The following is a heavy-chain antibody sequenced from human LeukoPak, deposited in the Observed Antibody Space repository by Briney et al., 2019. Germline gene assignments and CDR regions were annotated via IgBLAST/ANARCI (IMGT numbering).Heavy chain of an antibody. CDR3: ARAVRTYDSSGDYLDAFDI. Sequence: GGSLRLSCAASGFTFSTYWVHWVRQDPGKGLAWLSRITSDGSSTSYADSVEGRFTISRDNTKNTLYLQMKSLRAEETAVYYCARAVRTYDSSGDYLDAFDIWGQGTMVTVSS. V-gene: IGHV3-74*01. J-gene: IGHJ3*02. CDR2: ITSDGSST. CDR1: GFTFSTYW. D-gene: IGHD3-22*01.